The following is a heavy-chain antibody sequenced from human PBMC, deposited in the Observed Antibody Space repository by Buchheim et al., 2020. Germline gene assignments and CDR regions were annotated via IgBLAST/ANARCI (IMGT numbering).Heavy chain of an antibody. J-gene: IGHJ4*02. Sequence: EVQMLESGGGLVQPGGSLRLSCAVSGFDFSNSAMSWVRQAPGKGLEYVSGISISGHMTYYSDSAKGRVTISRENFKNTVYLQMNSLRAEDTAVYYCAKEEVPNDYWGQGTL. CDR2: ISISGHMT. V-gene: IGHV3-23*01. CDR3: AKEEVPNDY. CDR1: GFDFSNSA.